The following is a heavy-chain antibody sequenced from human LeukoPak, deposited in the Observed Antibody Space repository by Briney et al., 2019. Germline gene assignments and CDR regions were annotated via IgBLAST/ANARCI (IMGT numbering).Heavy chain of an antibody. CDR2: IIPMFRTS. CDR3: ARVSVDSGYYYLDF. CDR1: GYTFTSYG. D-gene: IGHD3-22*01. V-gene: IGHV1-69*05. Sequence: ASVRVSCKASGYTFTSYGITWVRQAPGQGLEWMGGIIPMFRTSNYAQKFQGRVTVTTDESTSTAYMELTSLRSEDTAVYYCARVSVDSGYYYLDFWGQGTLVTVSS. J-gene: IGHJ4*02.